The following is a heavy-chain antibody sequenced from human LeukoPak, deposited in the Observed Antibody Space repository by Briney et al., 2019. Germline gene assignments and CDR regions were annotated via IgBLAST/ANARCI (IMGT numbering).Heavy chain of an antibody. CDR2: INWSGGST. Sequence: GGSLRLSCAASGFTFDDYGMSWVRQAPGKGLEWVSGINWSGGSTGYADSVKGRFTISRDNAKNSLYLQMNSLRAEDTALYYCAREGAAGSYYYYMDVWGKGTTVTVSS. CDR1: GFTFDDYG. CDR3: AREGAAGSYYYYMDV. J-gene: IGHJ6*03. D-gene: IGHD1-26*01. V-gene: IGHV3-20*04.